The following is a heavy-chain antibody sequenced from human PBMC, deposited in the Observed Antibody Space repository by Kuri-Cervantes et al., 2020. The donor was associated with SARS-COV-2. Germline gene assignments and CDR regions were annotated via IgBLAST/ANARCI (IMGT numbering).Heavy chain of an antibody. J-gene: IGHJ6*02. V-gene: IGHV3-30*18. CDR3: AKNGYDYYGSGSYYYYYYGMDV. Sequence: GESLKISCAASGFPFSSYGMHWVRQAPGKGLEWVAVISYDGSNKYYADSVKGRFTISRDNSKNTLYLQMNSLRAEDTAVYYCAKNGYDYYGSGSYYYYYYGMDVWGQGTTVTVSS. CDR2: ISYDGSNK. D-gene: IGHD3-10*01. CDR1: GFPFSSYG.